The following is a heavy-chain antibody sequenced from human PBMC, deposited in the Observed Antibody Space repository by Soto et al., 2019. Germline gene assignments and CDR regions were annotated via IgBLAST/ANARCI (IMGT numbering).Heavy chain of an antibody. CDR1: GFNFSNYD. D-gene: IGHD3-10*01. J-gene: IGHJ5*02. CDR3: AKYYGSGSKLPSFDP. CDR2: ISYDGSNK. Sequence: QVQLVESGGGAVQPGRSLRLSCAASGFNFSNYDMHWVRQAPGKGLEWVAVISYDGSNKYYADSVKGRFTISRDNSKNTLYLRMNSLRAEDTAVYYCAKYYGSGSKLPSFDPWGQGPLVPVSS. V-gene: IGHV3-30*18.